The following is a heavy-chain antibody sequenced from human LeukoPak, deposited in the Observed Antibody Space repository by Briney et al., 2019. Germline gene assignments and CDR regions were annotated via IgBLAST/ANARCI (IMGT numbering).Heavy chain of an antibody. D-gene: IGHD1-26*01. V-gene: IGHV4-34*01. Sequence: SETLSLTCAVYGGSFSGYYWSWIRQPPGKGLEWIGEINHSGSTNYNPSLKSRVTISVDTSKNQFSLKLSSVTAADTAVYYCARAPLRVQYSGSYYRSPPGQDAFDIWGQGTMVTVSS. CDR2: INHSGST. CDR3: ARAPLRVQYSGSYYRSPPGQDAFDI. CDR1: GGSFSGYY. J-gene: IGHJ3*02.